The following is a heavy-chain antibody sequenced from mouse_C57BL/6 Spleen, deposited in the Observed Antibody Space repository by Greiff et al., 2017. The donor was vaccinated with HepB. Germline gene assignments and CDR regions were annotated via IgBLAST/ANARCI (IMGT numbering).Heavy chain of an antibody. D-gene: IGHD2-3*01. CDR1: GFTFSDYG. Sequence: DVKLVESGGGLVKPGGSLKLSCAASGFTFSDYGMHWVRQAPEKGLEWVAYISSGSSTIYSADTVKGRFTIYRDNAKNTLFLQMTSLRSEDTAMYYCASWGGYYPYAMDYWGQGTSVTVSS. CDR2: ISSGSSTI. CDR3: ASWGGYYPYAMDY. J-gene: IGHJ4*01. V-gene: IGHV5-17*01.